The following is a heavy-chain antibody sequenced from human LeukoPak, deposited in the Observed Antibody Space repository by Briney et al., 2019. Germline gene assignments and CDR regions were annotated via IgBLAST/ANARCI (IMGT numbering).Heavy chain of an antibody. V-gene: IGHV3-74*01. CDR1: GFTFSNYW. CDR3: AREMATTNARAFDI. CDR2: IYSDGTGT. J-gene: IGHJ3*02. D-gene: IGHD5-24*01. Sequence: GGSLRLSCAASGFTFSNYWMHWVRQAPGKGLVWVSRIYSDGTGTTYADSVRGRFTISRENAKNTLYLQMNSLRAEDTAVYHCAREMATTNARAFDIWGQGTMVTVSS.